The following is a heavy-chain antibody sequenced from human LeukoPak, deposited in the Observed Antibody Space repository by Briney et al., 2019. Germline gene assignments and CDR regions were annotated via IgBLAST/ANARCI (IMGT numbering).Heavy chain of an antibody. Sequence: SETLSLTCPVSVCSISSYYWSWIRQPAGKGLEWIGRIYTSGSTNYNPSLKSRVTMSVDTSKNQFSLKVSSVTAADTAVYYCARDLTDYYELDYWGQGTLVTVSS. CDR2: IYTSGST. J-gene: IGHJ4*02. D-gene: IGHD3-22*01. CDR1: VCSISSYY. CDR3: ARDLTDYYELDY. V-gene: IGHV4-4*07.